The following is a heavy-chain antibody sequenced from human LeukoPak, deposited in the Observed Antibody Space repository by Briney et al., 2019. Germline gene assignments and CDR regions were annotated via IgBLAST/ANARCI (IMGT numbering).Heavy chain of an antibody. CDR2: IYNSGST. CDR1: GDSISTYS. Sequence: SETLSLTCTVSGDSISTYSWIWIRQPPGKGLECVGCIYNSGSTNYNPSLKSRVTLSVDTSKNQFSLKLSSVTAADTAVYYCARLGLYSGYEYYFDFWGQGTLVTVSS. CDR3: ARLGLYSGYEYYFDF. D-gene: IGHD5-12*01. J-gene: IGHJ4*02. V-gene: IGHV4-59*01.